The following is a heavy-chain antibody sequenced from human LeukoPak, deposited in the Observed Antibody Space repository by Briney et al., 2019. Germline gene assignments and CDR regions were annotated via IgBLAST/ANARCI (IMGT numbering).Heavy chain of an antibody. J-gene: IGHJ3*02. CDR3: ARDLGAYYDILTGFAPGDAFDI. Sequence: PSETLSLTCTVSGGSISSYYWSWIRQPAGKGLEWIGRIYTSGSTNYNPSLKSRVTMSVDTSKNQFSLKLSSVTAADTAVYYCARDLGAYYDILTGFAPGDAFDIWGQGTMVTVSS. D-gene: IGHD3-9*01. CDR1: GGSISSYY. V-gene: IGHV4-4*07. CDR2: IYTSGST.